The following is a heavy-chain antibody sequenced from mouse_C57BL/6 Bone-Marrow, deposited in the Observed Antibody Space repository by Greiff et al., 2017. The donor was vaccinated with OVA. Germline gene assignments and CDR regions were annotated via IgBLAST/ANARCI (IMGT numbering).Heavy chain of an antibody. Sequence: VQLQQSGAELVRPGASVTLSCKASGYTFTDYEMHWVKQTPVHGLEWIGAIDPETGGTAYNQKFKGKAILTADKSSSTAYMGLRSLTSEDSAVYYCTRDYYKGWYFDVWGTETTVTVSS. V-gene: IGHV1-15*01. CDR3: TRDYYKGWYFDV. CDR1: GYTFTDYE. J-gene: IGHJ1*03. CDR2: IDPETGGT. D-gene: IGHD2-12*01.